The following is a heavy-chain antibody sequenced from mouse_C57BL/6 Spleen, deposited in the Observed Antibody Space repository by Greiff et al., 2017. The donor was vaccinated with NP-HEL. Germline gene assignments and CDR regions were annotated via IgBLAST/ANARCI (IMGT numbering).Heavy chain of an antibody. J-gene: IGHJ2*01. Sequence: VQLQQSGPELVKPGASVKKSCKASGYTFTDYYMNWVKQSHGKSLEWIGDINPNNGGTSYNQKFKGKATLTVDKSSSTAYMELRSLTSDDSAVYYCARGGDFDYWGQGTTLTVSS. CDR2: INPNNGGT. CDR3: ARGGDFDY. CDR1: GYTFTDYY. V-gene: IGHV1-26*01.